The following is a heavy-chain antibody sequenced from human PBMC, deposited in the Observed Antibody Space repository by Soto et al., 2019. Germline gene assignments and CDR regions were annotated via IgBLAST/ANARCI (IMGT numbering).Heavy chain of an antibody. CDR3: AGSHSYGDEVDY. J-gene: IGHJ4*02. CDR1: GFTFSSYG. Sequence: PGESLRLSCAASGFTFSSYGMHWVRQAPGKGLEWVAVIWYDGSNKYYADSVKGRFTISRDNSKNTLYLQMNSLRAEDTAVYYCAGSHSYGDEVDYWGQGTLVTVSS. V-gene: IGHV3-33*01. D-gene: IGHD5-18*01. CDR2: IWYDGSNK.